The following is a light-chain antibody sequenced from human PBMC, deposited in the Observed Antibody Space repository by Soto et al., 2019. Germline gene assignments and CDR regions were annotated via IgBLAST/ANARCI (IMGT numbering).Light chain of an antibody. CDR1: QSISNY. V-gene: IGKV1-39*01. CDR3: QQSFSSSWT. J-gene: IGKJ1*01. CDR2: AAS. Sequence: DIQMTQSPASLSASIGGRVIITCRASQSISNYLNWYQHKPGRAPKFLIYAASSLQSGVPSRFSGSGSGTDFTLTISSLQREDFATYFCQQSFSSSWTFGQGTKVDIK.